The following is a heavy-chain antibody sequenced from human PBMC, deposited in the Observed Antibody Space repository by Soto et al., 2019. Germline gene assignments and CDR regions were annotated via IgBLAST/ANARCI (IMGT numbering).Heavy chain of an antibody. J-gene: IGHJ5*02. CDR3: AKDNDYGDYTSWFDP. D-gene: IGHD4-17*01. CDR1: GFTFSSYA. Sequence: EVQLLESGGGLVQPGGSLRLSCAASGFTFSSYAMSWVRQAPGKGLEWVSAISGSGGSTYYADSVKGRFTISRDNSKNTLYLQMNSLRAEDTAAYYCAKDNDYGDYTSWFDPWGQGTLVTVSS. V-gene: IGHV3-23*01. CDR2: ISGSGGST.